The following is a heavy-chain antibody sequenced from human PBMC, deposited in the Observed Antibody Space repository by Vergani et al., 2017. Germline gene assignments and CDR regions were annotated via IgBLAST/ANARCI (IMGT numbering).Heavy chain of an antibody. J-gene: IGHJ6*03. Sequence: QVQLVESGGGVVQPGRSLRLSCAASGFTFSSYGMHWVRQAPGKGLEWVAVIWYDGSNKYYADSVKGRFTISRDNSKNTLYLQMNSLRAEDTAVYYCARDGNSSSYTNYYYYYMDVWGKGTTVTVSS. V-gene: IGHV3-33*01. CDR1: GFTFSSYG. CDR3: ARDGNSSSYTNYYYYYMDV. D-gene: IGHD6-6*01. CDR2: IWYDGSNK.